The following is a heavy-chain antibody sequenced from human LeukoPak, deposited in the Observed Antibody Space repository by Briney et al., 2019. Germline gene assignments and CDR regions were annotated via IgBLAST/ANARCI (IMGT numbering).Heavy chain of an antibody. J-gene: IGHJ4*02. CDR1: IDSFSNYH. CDR2: VNEVGGT. CDR3: ARENARAVAGPRGKFDY. D-gene: IGHD6-19*01. Sequence: SETLSLTCAVYIDSFSNYHWNWIRQTPSKGLEWIGEVNEVGGTNISPSLRNRVILSVDTSKNQFFLKLISVTVADTAVYYCARENARAVAGPRGKFDYWGQGTLVTVSS. V-gene: IGHV4-34*01.